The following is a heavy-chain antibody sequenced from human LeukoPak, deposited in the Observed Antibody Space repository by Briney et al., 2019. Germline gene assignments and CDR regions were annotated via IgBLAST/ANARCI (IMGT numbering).Heavy chain of an antibody. CDR1: GGTFSSYA. J-gene: IGHJ3*02. CDR3: ARDDYYDAFDI. Sequence: SVKVSCKASGGTFSSYAISWVRQAPGQGLEWMGRIIPILGIANYAQKFQGRVTITADKSTSTAYMELSSLRSEDTAVYYCARDDYYDAFDIWGQGTMGTVSS. CDR2: IIPILGIA. D-gene: IGHD3-10*01. V-gene: IGHV1-69*04.